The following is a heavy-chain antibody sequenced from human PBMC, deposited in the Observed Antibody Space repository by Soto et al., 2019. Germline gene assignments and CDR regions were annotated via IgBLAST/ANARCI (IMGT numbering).Heavy chain of an antibody. CDR2: IYSGGST. V-gene: IGHV3-53*04. J-gene: IGHJ4*02. CDR3: ARDQFGGYWD. Sequence: EVQLVESGGGLVQPGGSLRLSCAASGFTVSSNYMSWVRQAPGKGLEWVSVIYSGGSTYYADSVKGRFTISRHNSKNTXXXXXXXXXAEDTAVYYCARDQFGGYWDWGQGTLVTVSS. D-gene: IGHD5-12*01. CDR1: GFTVSSNY.